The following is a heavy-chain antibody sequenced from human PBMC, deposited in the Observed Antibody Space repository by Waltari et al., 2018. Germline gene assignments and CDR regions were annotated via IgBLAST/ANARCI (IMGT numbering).Heavy chain of an antibody. Sequence: QVQLQESGPGLVKPSETLSLTCTVSGGSISSYYWSWIRQPPGKGLEWIGYIYYSGSTNNNPSIKGRVTISVDTSKNQFSLKLSSVTAADTAVYYCARVTLGATNWFDPWGQGTLVTVSS. J-gene: IGHJ5*02. D-gene: IGHD1-26*01. CDR3: ARVTLGATNWFDP. V-gene: IGHV4-59*01. CDR1: GGSISSYY. CDR2: IYYSGST.